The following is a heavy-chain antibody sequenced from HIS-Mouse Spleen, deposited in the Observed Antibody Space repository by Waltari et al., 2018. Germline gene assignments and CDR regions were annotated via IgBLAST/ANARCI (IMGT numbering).Heavy chain of an antibody. CDR1: GGSFSGYY. V-gene: IGHV4-34*01. J-gene: IGHJ4*02. CDR2: INHSGST. CDR3: ARGRSPATVTIGYYFDY. Sequence: QVQLQQWGAGLLKPSETLSLTCAVYGGSFSGYYWSLIRQPPGKGLEWIGEINHSGSTNYNPSLKSRVTISVDTSKNQFSLKLSSVTAADTAVYYCARGRSPATVTIGYYFDYWGQGTLVTVSS. D-gene: IGHD4-17*01.